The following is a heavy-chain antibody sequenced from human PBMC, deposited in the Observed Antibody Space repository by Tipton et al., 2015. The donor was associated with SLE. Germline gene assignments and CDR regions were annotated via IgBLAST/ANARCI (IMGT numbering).Heavy chain of an antibody. J-gene: IGHJ4*02. CDR1: GFTFSSYS. D-gene: IGHD3-22*01. V-gene: IGHV3-48*01. CDR2: ISSSSSTI. CDR3: AKDRTHYYDSSGYYPDY. Sequence: SLRLSCAASGFTFSSYSMNWVRQAPGKGLEWVSYISSSSSTIYYADSVKGRFTISRDNAKNSLYLQMNSLRAEDTAVYYCAKDRTHYYDSSGYYPDYWGQGTLVTVSS.